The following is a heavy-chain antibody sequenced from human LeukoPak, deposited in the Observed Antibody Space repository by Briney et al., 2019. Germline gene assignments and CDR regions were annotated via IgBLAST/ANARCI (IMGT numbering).Heavy chain of an antibody. CDR1: GFTFSSYG. CDR2: ISYDGRNK. CDR3: AKSQGYSQGFDY. J-gene: IGHJ4*02. V-gene: IGHV3-30*18. D-gene: IGHD5-18*01. Sequence: PGGSLRPSCAASGFTFSSYGMHWVRQAPGKGLEWVAVISYDGRNKYYADSVKGRFTISRDNSKNTLYLQMNNLRTEDTAVYYCAKSQGYSQGFDYWGQGTLVTVSS.